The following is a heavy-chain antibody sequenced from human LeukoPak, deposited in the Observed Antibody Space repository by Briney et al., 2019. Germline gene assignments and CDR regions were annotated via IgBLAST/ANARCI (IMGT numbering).Heavy chain of an antibody. CDR1: GFTFNTYA. D-gene: IGHD1-26*01. J-gene: IGHJ4*02. CDR2: ISYNGGST. CDR3: ARRPYSGTYYVDY. Sequence: GGSLRLSCAASGFTFNTYAMHWVRQAPGKGLEYVSAISYNGGSTYYANSVKGRFTITRDNSKNTLYLQMGSLRADDMAVYYCARRPYSGTYYVDYWGQGTLVTVSS. V-gene: IGHV3-64*01.